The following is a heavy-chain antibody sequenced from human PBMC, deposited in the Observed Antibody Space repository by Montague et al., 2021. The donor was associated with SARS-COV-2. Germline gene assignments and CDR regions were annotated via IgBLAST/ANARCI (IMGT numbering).Heavy chain of an antibody. Sequence: SETLSLTCTVSGGSISSSSYYWGWIRQPPGKGREWIGSIYYSGSTYYNPSLKSRVTISVDTSKNQFSLKLSSVTAADTAVYYCAGLELPHNEADGWEVLDYWGQGTLVTVSS. CDR3: AGLELPHNEADGWEVLDY. CDR2: IYYSGST. J-gene: IGHJ4*02. D-gene: IGHD1-7*01. V-gene: IGHV4-39*01. CDR1: GGSISSSSYY.